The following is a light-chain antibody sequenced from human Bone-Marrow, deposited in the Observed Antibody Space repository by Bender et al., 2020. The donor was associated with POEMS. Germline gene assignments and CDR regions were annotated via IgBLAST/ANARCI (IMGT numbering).Light chain of an antibody. CDR1: TANIGKNY. CDR3: SSYTARATYVV. J-gene: IGLJ2*01. CDR2: TND. V-gene: IGLV1-47*01. Sequence: QSVLAQPPSASGTPGQRLTISCSGSTANIGKNYVYWYQHLPETAPKLLIYTNDQRPSGVSARFSASKSGNTASLTISGLQPDDEADYYCSSYTARATYVVFGGGTKLTVL.